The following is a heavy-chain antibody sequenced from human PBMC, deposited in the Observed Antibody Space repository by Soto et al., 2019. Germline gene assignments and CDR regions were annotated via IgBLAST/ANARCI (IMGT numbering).Heavy chain of an antibody. CDR1: GYSFTSYW. CDR3: ARKYGSSSVSFDP. CDR2: IDPSDSYT. Sequence: LGESLKISCKGSGYSFTSYWISWVRQMPGKGLEWMGRIDPSDSYTNYSPSFQGHVTISADKSISTAYLQWSSLKASDTAMYYCARKYGSSSVSFDPWGQGTLVTVSS. D-gene: IGHD6-6*01. J-gene: IGHJ5*02. V-gene: IGHV5-10-1*01.